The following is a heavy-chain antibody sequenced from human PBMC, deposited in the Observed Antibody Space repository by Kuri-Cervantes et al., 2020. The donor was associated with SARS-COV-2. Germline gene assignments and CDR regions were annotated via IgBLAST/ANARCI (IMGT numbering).Heavy chain of an antibody. CDR2: IHYSGST. D-gene: IGHD3-10*01. V-gene: IGHV4-59*01. CDR3: ARVGGDWELPFDY. CDR1: GCSISSYY. J-gene: IGHJ4*02. Sequence: ESLKSSCTVSGCSISSYYWSWIRQPPGKGLDWIGYIHYSGSTNYNHSLKSRVPISVDTSKNQFSLKLSSVTAADTAVYYCARVGGDWELPFDYWGQGTLVTVSS.